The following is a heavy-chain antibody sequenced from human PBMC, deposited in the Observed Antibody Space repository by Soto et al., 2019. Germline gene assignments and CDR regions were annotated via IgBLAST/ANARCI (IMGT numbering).Heavy chain of an antibody. J-gene: IGHJ4*02. V-gene: IGHV3-74*01. D-gene: IGHD4-17*01. Sequence: EVQLVESGENLVQPGGSLRLSCAASGFTFSNYWIHWVRQAPGKGLVWVSRIKGDEITTNYADSVKGRFTISRDNAKNTVFLNMHSLRAEDTALYYCARGLYGAYGQDFWGQGILVTVSS. CDR3: ARGLYGAYGQDF. CDR1: GFTFSNYW. CDR2: IKGDEITT.